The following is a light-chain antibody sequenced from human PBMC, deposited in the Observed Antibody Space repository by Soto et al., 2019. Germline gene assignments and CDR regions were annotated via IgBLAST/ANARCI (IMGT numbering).Light chain of an antibody. CDR1: EDIGSR. V-gene: IGKV1-12*01. J-gene: IGKJ4*01. CDR2: GAS. Sequence: DIQMTQSPSSVSATVGDRVTITCRASEDIGSRVGWYQQKAGKAPKLLIYGASSLQSGVPSRFSGSGSGTEFALTIISLQPEDFATYYCQAANSFPRVTFCGGTKVE. CDR3: QAANSFPRVT.